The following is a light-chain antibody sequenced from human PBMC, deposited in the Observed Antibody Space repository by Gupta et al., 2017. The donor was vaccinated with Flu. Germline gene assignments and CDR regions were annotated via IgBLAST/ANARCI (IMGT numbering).Light chain of an antibody. Sequence: DTRITQTAPSQSPSVGDRVTITCQASQDITNFLNWYQQRPGKGHKILVYDASNLEAWVPSRFRGSGSGTDFTLTINILQPEDIATYYGQQYANLPLTFGGGTKVEIK. J-gene: IGKJ4*01. CDR1: QDITNF. CDR2: DAS. CDR3: QQYANLPLT. V-gene: IGKV1-33*01.